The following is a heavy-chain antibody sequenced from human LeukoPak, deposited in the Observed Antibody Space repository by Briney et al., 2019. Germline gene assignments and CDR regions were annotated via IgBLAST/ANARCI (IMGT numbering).Heavy chain of an antibody. Sequence: SETLSLTCAVYGGSFSGYYWSWIRQPPGKGLEWIGEINHSGSTNYNPSLKSRVTISVDTSKNQFSLKLSSVTAADTAVYYCARGHRYYGMDVWGQGTTVTVSS. J-gene: IGHJ6*02. CDR1: GGSFSGYY. CDR3: ARGHRYYGMDV. CDR2: INHSGST. V-gene: IGHV4-34*01.